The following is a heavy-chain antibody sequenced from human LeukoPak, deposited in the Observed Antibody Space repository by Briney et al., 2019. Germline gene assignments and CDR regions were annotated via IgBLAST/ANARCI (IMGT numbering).Heavy chain of an antibody. Sequence: AGGSLRLSCAASGFTFSSFGMSWVRQAPGKGLEWVSSISYSGNTIYYADSVKGRFTISRDNAKNSLYLQMNSLRAEDTAVYYCAKGWFDPWGQGTLVTVSS. CDR2: ISYSGNTI. CDR1: GFTFSSFG. J-gene: IGHJ5*02. V-gene: IGHV3-48*04. CDR3: AKGWFDP.